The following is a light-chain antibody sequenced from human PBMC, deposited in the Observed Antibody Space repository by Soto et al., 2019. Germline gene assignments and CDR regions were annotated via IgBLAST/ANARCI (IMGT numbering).Light chain of an antibody. Sequence: QTVVTQSPSASASLGASVNLTCTLSSGHSSDAIAWHQQQPEKGPRFLMKLNSDGSHTKGDGIPGRFSGSSSGAERYLTLSSRQSEDEADYYCQTWGTGIQVFGGGTKLTVL. J-gene: IGLJ2*01. CDR1: SGHSSDA. V-gene: IGLV4-69*01. CDR3: QTWGTGIQV. CDR2: LNSDGSH.